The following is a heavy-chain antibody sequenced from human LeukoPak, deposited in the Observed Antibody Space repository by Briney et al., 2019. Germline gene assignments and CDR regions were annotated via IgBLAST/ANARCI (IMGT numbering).Heavy chain of an antibody. CDR1: GGTFSSYA. D-gene: IGHD3-22*01. CDR3: ARAVLEGYYDSSGYYCLDY. CDR2: IIPIFGTA. V-gene: IGHV1-69*13. Sequence: SVKVSCKASGGTFSSYAISWVRQAPGQGLEWMGGIIPIFGTANYAQKFQGRVTITADESTSTAYMELSSLRSEDTAVYYCARAVLEGYYDSSGYYCLDYWGQGTLVTVSS. J-gene: IGHJ4*02.